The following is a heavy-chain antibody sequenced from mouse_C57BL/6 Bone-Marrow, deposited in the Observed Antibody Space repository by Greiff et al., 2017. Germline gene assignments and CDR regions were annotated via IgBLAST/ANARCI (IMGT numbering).Heavy chain of an antibody. CDR3: TRAIDSSGYVEFDY. Sequence: EVKVEESGEGLVKPGGSLKLSCAASGFTFSSYAMSWVRQTPEKRLEWVAYISSGGDYIYYADTVKGRFTISRDNARNTLYLQMSSLKSEDTAMYYCTRAIDSSGYVEFDYWGQGTTLTVSS. CDR1: GFTFSSYA. D-gene: IGHD3-2*02. J-gene: IGHJ2*01. CDR2: ISSGGDYI. V-gene: IGHV5-9-1*02.